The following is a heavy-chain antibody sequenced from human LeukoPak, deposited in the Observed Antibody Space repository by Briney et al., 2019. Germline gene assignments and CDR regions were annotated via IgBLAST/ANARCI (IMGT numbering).Heavy chain of an antibody. V-gene: IGHV4-34*01. CDR2: INHSGST. CDR1: GGSFSGYY. D-gene: IGHD4-11*01. J-gene: IGHJ4*02. CDR3: ARQTTVTYTDWVDY. Sequence: PSETLSLTCAVYGGSFSGYYWSWIRQPPGKGLEWIGEINHSGSTNYNPSLKSRVTISVDTSKNQFSLKLSSVTAADTAVYYCARQTTVTYTDWVDYRGQGTLVTVSS.